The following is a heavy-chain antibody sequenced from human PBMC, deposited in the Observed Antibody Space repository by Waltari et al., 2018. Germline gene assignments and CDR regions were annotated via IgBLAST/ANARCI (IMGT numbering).Heavy chain of an antibody. CDR3: ARDRGYSGYEHFDY. J-gene: IGHJ4*02. V-gene: IGHV3-33*01. CDR1: GFTFSSYG. Sequence: QVQLVESGGGVVQPGRSLRLSCAASGFTFSSYGMHWVRQAPGKGLGGVAVIWYDGSNKYYADSVKGRFTISRDNSKNTLYLQMNSLRAEDTAVYYCARDRGYSGYEHFDYWGQGTLVTVSS. CDR2: IWYDGSNK. D-gene: IGHD5-12*01.